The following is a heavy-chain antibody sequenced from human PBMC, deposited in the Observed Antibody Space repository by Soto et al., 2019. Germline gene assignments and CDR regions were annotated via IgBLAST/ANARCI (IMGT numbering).Heavy chain of an antibody. CDR1: GYTFIRHG. J-gene: IGHJ5*02. CDR2: ISAYNGNT. CDR3: ARGDNSGWYYWFDP. V-gene: IGHV1-18*01. D-gene: IGHD6-19*01. Sequence: ASVKVSCKASGYTFIRHGISWVRQDPGQGLEWMGWISAYNGNTNYAQKLQGRVTMTTDTSTSTAYMEPRSLRSDDTAVYYCARGDNSGWYYWFDPWGQGSLVTVSS.